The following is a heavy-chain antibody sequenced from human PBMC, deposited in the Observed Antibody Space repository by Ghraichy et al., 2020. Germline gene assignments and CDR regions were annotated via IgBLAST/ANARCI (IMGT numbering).Heavy chain of an antibody. V-gene: IGHV1-3*01. D-gene: IGHD1-14*01. Sequence: ASVKVSCKTSEYTFTNYAIHWVRQAPGQRLEWMGWMNAGNGATQFSQNYQGRVTFLRDTSASTAYMELSSLRSEDTAVYFCASHIWGYNHLEQWGQGTLVTVSS. CDR3: ASHIWGYNHLEQ. CDR1: EYTFTNYA. CDR2: MNAGNGAT. J-gene: IGHJ4*02.